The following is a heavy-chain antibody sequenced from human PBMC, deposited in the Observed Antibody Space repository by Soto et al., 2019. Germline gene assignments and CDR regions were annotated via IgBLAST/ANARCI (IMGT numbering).Heavy chain of an antibody. V-gene: IGHV4-39*01. Sequence: PSETRSLTCTVSGGSISSSSYYWGWIRQPPGKGLEWIGSIYYSGSTYYNPSLKSRVTISVDTSKNQFSLKLSSVTAADTAVYYCQGYCISTSCRSPVVVAASVNPWGQATLVTFSS. CDR1: GGSISSSSYY. CDR2: IYYSGST. J-gene: IGHJ5*02. CDR3: QGYCISTSCRSPVVVAASVNP. D-gene: IGHD2-2*01.